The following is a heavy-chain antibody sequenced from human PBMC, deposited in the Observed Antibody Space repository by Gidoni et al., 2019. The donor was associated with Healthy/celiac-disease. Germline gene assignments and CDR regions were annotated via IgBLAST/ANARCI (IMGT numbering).Heavy chain of an antibody. Sequence: EVQLVESGGGLVKPGGSLRLSCAASGFTFSSYSMNWVRQAPGKGLEWVSSISSSSSYIYYADSVKGRFTISRDNAKNSLYLQMNSLRAEDTAVYYCARAGSGWRGFDYWGQGTLVTVSS. CDR3: ARAGSGWRGFDY. CDR1: GFTFSSYS. V-gene: IGHV3-21*01. J-gene: IGHJ4*02. D-gene: IGHD6-19*01. CDR2: ISSSSSYI.